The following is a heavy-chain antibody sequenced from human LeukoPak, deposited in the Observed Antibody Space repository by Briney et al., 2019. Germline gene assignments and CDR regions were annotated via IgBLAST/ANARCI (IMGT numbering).Heavy chain of an antibody. Sequence: SETLSLTCTVSGGSLSSGDYYWSWIRRPPGKGLEWIAYMYSSGSTYYNPSLKSRVTMSADTSKNQLSLKLSSVTAADTAVYYCARPEYYESRIDPWGQGILVTVSS. J-gene: IGHJ5*02. V-gene: IGHV4-30-4*02. CDR3: ARPEYYESRIDP. CDR1: GGSLSSGDYY. CDR2: MYSSGST. D-gene: IGHD3-22*01.